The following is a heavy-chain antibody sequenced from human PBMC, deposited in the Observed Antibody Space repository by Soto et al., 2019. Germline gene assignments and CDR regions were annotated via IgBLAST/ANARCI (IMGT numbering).Heavy chain of an antibody. D-gene: IGHD2-15*01. J-gene: IGHJ5*02. Sequence: PSETLSVTCSVSGGSISGGGCYWSWIQKHPGKGLEWIGYIYYSGSTYYNPSLKSRVTISVDTSKNQFSLKLSSVTAADTAVYYCARDMAGYCSGGSCYPNNWFDPWGQGTLVTVSS. CDR3: ARDMAGYCSGGSCYPNNWFDP. CDR2: IYYSGST. V-gene: IGHV4-31*03. CDR1: GGSISGGGCY.